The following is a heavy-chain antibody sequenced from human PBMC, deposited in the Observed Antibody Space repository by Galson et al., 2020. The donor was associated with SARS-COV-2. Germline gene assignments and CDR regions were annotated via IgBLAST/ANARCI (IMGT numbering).Heavy chain of an antibody. D-gene: IGHD1-26*01. Sequence: SETLSLTCTVSGGSISSGNYYWSWIRQPAGKGLEWIGRIYTSGSTNYNPSLKSRVTISVDTSKNQFSLKLSSVTAADTAVYYCARESRWELYFDHWGQGTLVTVSS. V-gene: IGHV4-61*02. CDR2: IYTSGST. CDR1: GGSISSGNYY. CDR3: ARESRWELYFDH. J-gene: IGHJ4*02.